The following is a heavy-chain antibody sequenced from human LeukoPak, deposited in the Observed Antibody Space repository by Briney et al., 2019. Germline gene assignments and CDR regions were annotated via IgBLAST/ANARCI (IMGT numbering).Heavy chain of an antibody. D-gene: IGHD2-15*01. J-gene: IGHJ4*02. CDR2: ISYTGST. CDR1: GGPINRYY. Sequence: PSETLSLTCTVSGGPINRYYWSWIRQPPGKGLEWIGYISYTGSTNYNPSLKSRVTMSVDTSKNQFSLKLGSVTAADTAVYYCTRVGLGDGKGYYFDQWGQGTQVTVSS. CDR3: TRVGLGDGKGYYFDQ. V-gene: IGHV4-59*01.